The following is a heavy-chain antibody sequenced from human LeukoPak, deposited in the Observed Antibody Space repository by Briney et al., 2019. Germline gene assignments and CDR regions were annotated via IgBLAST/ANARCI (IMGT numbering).Heavy chain of an antibody. V-gene: IGHV4-34*01. CDR2: INDSGST. Sequence: SETLSLTCAVYGGSFSGYYWSWIRQSPGKGLEWIGEINDSGSTNHNPSLKSRVSISVDTSKKQFTLKLNSVTAADTAMYYCARGVGYNFLYYSYFMDVWGKGTTVTVSS. D-gene: IGHD5-24*01. CDR1: GGSFSGYY. J-gene: IGHJ6*03. CDR3: ARGVGYNFLYYSYFMDV.